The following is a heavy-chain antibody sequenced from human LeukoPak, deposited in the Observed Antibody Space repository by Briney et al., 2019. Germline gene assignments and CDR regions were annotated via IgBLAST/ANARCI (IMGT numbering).Heavy chain of an antibody. CDR3: ARLDCSSTSCYTLGAYDY. D-gene: IGHD2-2*02. CDR1: GGSISSYY. CDR2: IYYSGST. Sequence: SETLSLTCTVSGGSISSYYWSWIRQPPGKGLERIGYIYYSGSTNYNPSLKSRVTISVDTSKNQFSLKLSSVTAADTAVYYCARLDCSSTSCYTLGAYDYWGQGTLVTVSS. J-gene: IGHJ4*02. V-gene: IGHV4-59*01.